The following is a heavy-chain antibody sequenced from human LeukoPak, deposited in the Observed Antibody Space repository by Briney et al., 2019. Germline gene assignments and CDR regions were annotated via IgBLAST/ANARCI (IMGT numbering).Heavy chain of an antibody. CDR1: GGSFSGYY. V-gene: IGHV4-34*01. CDR2: INHSGST. J-gene: IGHJ6*02. D-gene: IGHD3-22*01. CDR3: ARLYPGYYDSSGYYAYYYYYGMDV. Sequence: SETLSLTCAVYGGSFSGYYWSWIRQPPGKGLEWIGEINHSGSTNYNPSLKSRVTISVDTSKNQFSLKLSSVTAADTAVYYCARLYPGYYDSSGYYAYYYYYGMDVWGQGTTVTVSS.